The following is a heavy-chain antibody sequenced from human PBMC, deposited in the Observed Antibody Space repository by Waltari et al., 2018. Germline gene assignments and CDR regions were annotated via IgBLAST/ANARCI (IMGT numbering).Heavy chain of an antibody. V-gene: IGHV3-30*03. D-gene: IGHD2-2*01. Sequence: QVQLVESGGGVVQPGRSLRLSCAASGFTFSSYGMHWVRQAPGKGLEWVAVISYDGSNKYYADSVKGRFTISRDNSKNTLYLQMNSLRAEDTAVYYCARTHCSSTSCHIDYWGQGTLVTVSS. CDR2: ISYDGSNK. CDR1: GFTFSSYG. CDR3: ARTHCSSTSCHIDY. J-gene: IGHJ4*02.